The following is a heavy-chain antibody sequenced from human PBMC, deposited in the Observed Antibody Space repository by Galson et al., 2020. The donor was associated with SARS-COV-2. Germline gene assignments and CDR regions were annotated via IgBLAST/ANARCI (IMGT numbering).Heavy chain of an antibody. CDR1: GGSISSSSYY. CDR2: IYYSGST. V-gene: IGHV4-39*07. Sequence: SETLSLTCTVSGGSISSSSYYWGWIRQPPGKGLEWIGSIYYSGSTYYNPSLKSRVTISVDTSKNQFSLKLSSVTAADTAVYYCAREGTGGYDFRYWFDPWGQGTLVTVSS. CDR3: AREGTGGYDFRYWFDP. D-gene: IGHD5-12*01. J-gene: IGHJ5*02.